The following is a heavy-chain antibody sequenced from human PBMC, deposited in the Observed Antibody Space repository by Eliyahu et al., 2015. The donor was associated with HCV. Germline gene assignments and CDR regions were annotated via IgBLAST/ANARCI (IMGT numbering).Heavy chain of an antibody. D-gene: IGHD1-14*01. CDR3: ARWPRAPDSVTLWVEAFDI. Sequence: QVQLQESGPGLVKPSQTLSLTCTVSGGSIXSGDYYWSWIRQPPGKGLEWIGYIYYCGSTYYNPSLKSRVTISVDTSKNQFSLKLSSVTAADTAVYYCARWPRAPDSVTLWVEAFDIWGQGTMVTVSS. J-gene: IGHJ3*02. V-gene: IGHV4-30-4*08. CDR1: GGSIXSGDYY. CDR2: IYYCGST.